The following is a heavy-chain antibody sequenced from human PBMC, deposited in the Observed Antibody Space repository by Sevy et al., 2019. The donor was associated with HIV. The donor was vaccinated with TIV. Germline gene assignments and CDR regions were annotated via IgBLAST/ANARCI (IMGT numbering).Heavy chain of an antibody. CDR1: GDSVSSNSAA. J-gene: IGHJ3*02. D-gene: IGHD3-9*01. CDR3: ARGGYDILTGFETDDAFDI. CDR2: TYYRSKWYN. V-gene: IGHV6-1*01. Sequence: SQTLSLTCAISGDSVSSNSAAWNWIRQSPSRGPEWLGRTYYRSKWYNDYAVSVKSRITINPDTSKNQFSLQLNSVTPEDTAVYYCARGGYDILTGFETDDAFDIWGQGTMVTVSS.